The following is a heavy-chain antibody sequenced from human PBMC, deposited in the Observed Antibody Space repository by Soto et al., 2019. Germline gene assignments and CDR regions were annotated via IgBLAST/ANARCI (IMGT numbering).Heavy chain of an antibody. V-gene: IGHV3-23*01. Sequence: GGSLRLSCAASGFTVSSNYMSWVRQAPGKGLEWVSGISGSGDSTYYADSVKGRFTISRDNSKKTVYLQMNSLRAEDTAVYYCAKGVPGIAVAGTGYFQHWGQGTLVTSPQ. D-gene: IGHD6-19*01. CDR2: ISGSGDST. J-gene: IGHJ1*01. CDR1: GFTVSSNY. CDR3: AKGVPGIAVAGTGYFQH.